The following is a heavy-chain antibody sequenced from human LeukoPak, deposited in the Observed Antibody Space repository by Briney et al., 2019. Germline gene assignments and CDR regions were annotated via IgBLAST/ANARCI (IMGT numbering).Heavy chain of an antibody. J-gene: IGHJ5*02. D-gene: IGHD2-2*02. CDR3: ARLIVVVPADIAGFDP. CDR1: GGSISSYY. CDR2: IYYSGST. Sequence: SETLSLTCTVSGGSISSYYWSWIRQPPGKGLEWIGYIYYSGSTNYNPSLKSRVTISVDTSKNQFSLKLRSVTAADTAVYYCARLIVVVPADIAGFDPWGQGTLVTVSS. V-gene: IGHV4-59*01.